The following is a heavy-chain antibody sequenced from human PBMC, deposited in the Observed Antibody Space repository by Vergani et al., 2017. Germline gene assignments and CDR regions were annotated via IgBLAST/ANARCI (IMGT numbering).Heavy chain of an antibody. CDR1: GFTFSSYA. CDR2: ISSDGSNK. V-gene: IGHV3-30-3*01. Sequence: QVQLVESGGGVVQPGRSLRLSCAASGFTFSSYAMHWVRQAPGKGLEWVAVISSDGSNKYYADSVKGRFTISRDNSKNTLYLQMNSLRAEDTAVYYCARSPVYCSGGSCFYYYYYMDVWGKGTTVTVSS. J-gene: IGHJ6*03. CDR3: ARSPVYCSGGSCFYYYYYMDV. D-gene: IGHD2-15*01.